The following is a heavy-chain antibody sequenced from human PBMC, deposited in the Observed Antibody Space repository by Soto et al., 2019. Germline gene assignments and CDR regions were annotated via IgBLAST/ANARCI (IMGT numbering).Heavy chain of an antibody. J-gene: IGHJ2*01. V-gene: IGHV4-38-2*02. CDR3: ARTDIVGYYPYF. CDR1: GDSINSGYW. D-gene: IGHD2-15*01. Sequence: NPSETLSLTCTVSGDSINSGYWWAWIRQPPGKWLEWVASIYHSGTTYYNPSLTSRATISVDTSKNQFSLKLSSVTAADSAVYYCARTDIVGYYPYF. CDR2: IYHSGTT.